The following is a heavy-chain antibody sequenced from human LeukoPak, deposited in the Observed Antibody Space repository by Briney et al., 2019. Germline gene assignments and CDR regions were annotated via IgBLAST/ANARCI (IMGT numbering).Heavy chain of an antibody. CDR2: INHSGST. CDR1: GGSFSSYY. J-gene: IGHJ4*02. V-gene: IGHV4-34*01. CDR3: ARGNSYGVDY. D-gene: IGHD5-18*01. Sequence: SETLSLTCAVYGGSFSSYYWSWIRQPPGKGLEWIGEINHSGSTNYNPSLKSRVTISVDTSKNQFSLKLSSVTAADTAVYYCARGNSYGVDYWGQGTLVTVSS.